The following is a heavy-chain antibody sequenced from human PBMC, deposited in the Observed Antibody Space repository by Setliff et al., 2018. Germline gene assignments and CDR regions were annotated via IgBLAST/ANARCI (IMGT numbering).Heavy chain of an antibody. Sequence: SETLSLTCAVYGGSFSGYYWSWIRQPPGKGLEWIGEINHSGSTNYNPSLKSRVTISVDTSRNQFSLKLSSVTAADTAVYYCARGRIQLWKYYFDYWGQGTLVTVSS. CDR3: ARGRIQLWKYYFDY. V-gene: IGHV4-34*01. J-gene: IGHJ4*02. CDR1: GGSFSGYY. CDR2: INHSGST. D-gene: IGHD5-18*01.